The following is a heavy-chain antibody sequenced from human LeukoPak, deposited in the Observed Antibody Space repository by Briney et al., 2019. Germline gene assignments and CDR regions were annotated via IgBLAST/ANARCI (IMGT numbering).Heavy chain of an antibody. CDR2: ISHDGFI. J-gene: IGHJ3*02. V-gene: IGHV3-74*01. Sequence: GGSLRLSCETAGFTFSSYVMHWVRRTPGKGLVWVSRISHDGFISYADSVKGRFTISRDNSKSTLYLQMNSLRAEDTAVYYCAREKYFGSSGYYRLPGAFDIWGQGTMVTVSS. CDR1: GFTFSSYV. CDR3: AREKYFGSSGYYRLPGAFDI. D-gene: IGHD3-22*01.